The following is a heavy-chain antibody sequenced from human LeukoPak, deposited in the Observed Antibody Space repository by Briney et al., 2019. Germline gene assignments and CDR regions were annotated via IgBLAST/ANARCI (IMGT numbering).Heavy chain of an antibody. V-gene: IGHV3-23*01. D-gene: IGHD3-22*01. Sequence: GGPLRLSCATSGFSFNTHAMTWVRQAPGQGPEWVSSISGSDDATYYADSMKGRFTISRDNSKTTLYLRMNSLRAEDSAIYYCAKGGDFDSSTYYSHWGQGILVVVSS. J-gene: IGHJ4*02. CDR3: AKGGDFDSSTYYSH. CDR1: GFSFNTHA. CDR2: ISGSDDAT.